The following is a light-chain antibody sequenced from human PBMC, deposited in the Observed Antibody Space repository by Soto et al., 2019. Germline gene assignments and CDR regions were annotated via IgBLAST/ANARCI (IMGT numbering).Light chain of an antibody. CDR2: WAS. CDR3: QQYYNSYT. V-gene: IGKV4-1*01. J-gene: IGKJ2*01. Sequence: DIVMTQSPDSLAVSLGERATINCKSSQNILCNSNNKNYLAWYQHKPGQPPKLLIYWASTRESGVPDRFSGSGSGTDFTLTISSLQAEDVAVYYCQQYYNSYTFGQGTKVEIK. CDR1: QNILCNSNNKNY.